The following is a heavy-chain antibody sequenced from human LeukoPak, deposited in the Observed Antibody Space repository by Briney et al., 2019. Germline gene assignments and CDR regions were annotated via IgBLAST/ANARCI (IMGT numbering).Heavy chain of an antibody. CDR1: GYTFTSYG. CDR3: ARDRHIVVVPAAMDYYYGMDV. D-gene: IGHD2-2*01. Sequence: GASVTVSCKASGYTFTSYGISWVRQAPGQGLEWMGWISAYNGNTNYAQKLQGRVTMTTDTSTSTAYMELRSLRSDDTAVYYCARDRHIVVVPAAMDYYYGMDVWGKGTTVTVSS. CDR2: ISAYNGNT. V-gene: IGHV1-18*04. J-gene: IGHJ6*04.